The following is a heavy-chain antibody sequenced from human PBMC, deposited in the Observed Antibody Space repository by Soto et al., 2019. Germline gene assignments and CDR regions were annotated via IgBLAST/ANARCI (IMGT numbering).Heavy chain of an antibody. CDR3: ARFSGGSYNTYYFYYGMDF. CDR2: IRAYNGKT. Sequence: ASVKVSCKASGSTFTSYGISWVRQATGQGLDWMGWIRAYNGKTKYAQDIQGRFPMTTDTSTSTAYMELRSLRYDDTAMYYCARFSGGSYNTYYFYYGMDFWGQGTTVTVSS. J-gene: IGHJ6*02. D-gene: IGHD2-15*01. CDR1: GSTFTSYG. V-gene: IGHV1-18*04.